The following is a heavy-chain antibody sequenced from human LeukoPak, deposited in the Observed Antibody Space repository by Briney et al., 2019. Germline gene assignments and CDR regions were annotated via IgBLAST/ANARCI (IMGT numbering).Heavy chain of an antibody. CDR1: GYTFISYG. CDR2: ISTYNGNT. Sequence: GASVKVSCKASGYTFISYGISWVRQAPGQGLEWMGWISTYNGNTKYAQKLQGRVTMTTDTSTSTAYMELRSLRSEDTAVYYCARASAGAAAGTSAFDIWGQGTMVTVSS. CDR3: ARASAGAAAGTSAFDI. V-gene: IGHV1-18*01. J-gene: IGHJ3*02. D-gene: IGHD6-13*01.